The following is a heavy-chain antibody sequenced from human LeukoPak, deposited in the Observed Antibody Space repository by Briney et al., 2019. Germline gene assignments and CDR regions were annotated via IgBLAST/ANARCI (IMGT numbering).Heavy chain of an antibody. V-gene: IGHV3-74*01. Sequence: PGGSLRLSCAASGFTFSSYWMHWVRQAPGKGLVWVSRINSDGSSTSYADSVKGRFTISRDNAKNSLYLQMNSLRAEDTAVYYCASHGYYYDSSGYYSYWGQGTLVTVSS. CDR1: GFTFSSYW. CDR2: INSDGSST. J-gene: IGHJ4*02. D-gene: IGHD3-22*01. CDR3: ASHGYYYDSSGYYSY.